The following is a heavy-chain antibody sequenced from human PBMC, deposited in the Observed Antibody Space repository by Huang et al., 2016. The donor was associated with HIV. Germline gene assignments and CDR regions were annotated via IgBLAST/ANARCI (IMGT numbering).Heavy chain of an antibody. D-gene: IGHD6-13*01. J-gene: IGHJ6*03. CDR3: TRGGFDSSSWYRYYYYYYMDV. V-gene: IGHV3-49*03. Sequence: EVQLVESGGGLVQPGRSLRLSCTASGFTFGDYAMSWFRQAPGKGRGWVGFIRSKADGGTTEYAASVKGRFTISRDDSKSIAYLQMNSLKTEDTAVYYCTRGGFDSSSWYRYYYYYYMDVWGKGTTVTVSS. CDR2: IRSKADGGTT. CDR1: GFTFGDYA.